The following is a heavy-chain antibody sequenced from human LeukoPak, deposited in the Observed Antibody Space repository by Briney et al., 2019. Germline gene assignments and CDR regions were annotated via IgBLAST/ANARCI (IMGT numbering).Heavy chain of an antibody. D-gene: IGHD3/OR15-3a*01. CDR3: AKGDFPSIGSDAFDI. CDR2: IRYDGSNK. V-gene: IGHV3-30*02. J-gene: IGHJ3*02. Sequence: GGSLRLSCAASGFTFSSYGMHWVRQAPGKGLEWVAFIRYDGSNKYYADSVKGRFTISRDNSKNTLYLQMNSLRAEDTAVYYCAKGDFPSIGSDAFDIWGQGTMVTVSS. CDR1: GFTFSSYG.